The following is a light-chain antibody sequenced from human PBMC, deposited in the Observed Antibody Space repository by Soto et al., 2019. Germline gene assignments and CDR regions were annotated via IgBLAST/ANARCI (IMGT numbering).Light chain of an antibody. J-gene: IGLJ2*01. Sequence: QSVLTHPPSVSGAPGQRVTISCTGSSSNIGAGYDVHWYRQLPGTAPNLLIYGYNNRPSGVPDRFSGSKSGTSASLAITGLQAEDEADYYCQSYDSSPHVVFGGGTKLTVL. CDR1: SSNIGAGYD. V-gene: IGLV1-40*01. CDR2: GYN. CDR3: QSYDSSPHVV.